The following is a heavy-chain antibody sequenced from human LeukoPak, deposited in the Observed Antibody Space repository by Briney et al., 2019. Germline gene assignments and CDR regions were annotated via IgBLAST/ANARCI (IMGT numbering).Heavy chain of an antibody. J-gene: IGHJ4*02. CDR3: ARDGGKYYYDSSGYYGTYFDY. D-gene: IGHD3-22*01. V-gene: IGHV3-30*04. CDR2: ISYDGSNK. CDR1: GFTFSSYA. Sequence: GRSLRLSCAASGFTFSSYAMHWVRQAPGKGLEWVAVISYDGSNKYYADSVKGRFTISRDNSKNTLYLQMNSLRAEDTAVYYCARDGGKYYYDSSGYYGTYFDYWGQGTLVTVSS.